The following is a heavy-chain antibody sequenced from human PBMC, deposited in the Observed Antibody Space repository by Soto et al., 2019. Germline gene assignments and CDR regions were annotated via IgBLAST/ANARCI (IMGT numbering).Heavy chain of an antibody. CDR1: GFTFSSYA. D-gene: IGHD6-13*01. V-gene: IGHV3-30*04. Sequence: GGSLRLSCAASGFTFSSYAMHWVRQAPGKGLEWVAFISYDGRNEFYADSVKGRFTISRDNSKNTLYLQMNSLRTEDTAVYHCAKDQAGSSSQTYFFDYWGQGSLVTVSS. J-gene: IGHJ4*02. CDR2: ISYDGRNE. CDR3: AKDQAGSSSQTYFFDY.